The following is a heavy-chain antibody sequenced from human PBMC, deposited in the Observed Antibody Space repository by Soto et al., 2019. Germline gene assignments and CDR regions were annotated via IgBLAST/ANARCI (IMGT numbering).Heavy chain of an antibody. V-gene: IGHV4-39*01. J-gene: IGHJ4*02. CDR1: DGSMNSDSSY. D-gene: IGHD3-22*01. Sequence: QLQLQESGPGLVKPSETLSLTCRVSDGSMNSDSSYWGWIRQPPGEGLEWIGVINHSGSTYHNLSLKGRVTLSVGASRNQFSLKLTSMTAADTAVYYCARLGGYVSVGYYYLWDSWGQGTLVTVSS. CDR2: INHSGST. CDR3: ARLGGYVSVGYYYLWDS.